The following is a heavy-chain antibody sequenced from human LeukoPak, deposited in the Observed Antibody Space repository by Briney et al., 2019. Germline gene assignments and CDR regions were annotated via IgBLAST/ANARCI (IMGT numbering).Heavy chain of an antibody. V-gene: IGHV3-21*03. CDR1: GFTFSNYS. CDR3: AKDRETTASGTFDF. D-gene: IGHD6-13*01. CDR2: ISSSSSYI. J-gene: IGHJ4*02. Sequence: PGGSLRLSCVASGFTFSNYSMNWVRQAPGKGLEWVSSISSSSSYIYYADSMKGRFTISRDSSNNTLYLQMNSLRAEDTGVYFCAKDRETTASGTFDFRGQGTLVTVSS.